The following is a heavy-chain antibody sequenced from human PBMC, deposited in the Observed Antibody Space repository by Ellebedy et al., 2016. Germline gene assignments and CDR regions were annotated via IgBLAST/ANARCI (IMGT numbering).Heavy chain of an antibody. CDR1: GFTFSSYS. CDR2: ISSSSSYI. Sequence: GESLKISXAASGFTFSSYSMNWVRQAPGKGLEWVSSISSSSSYIYYADSVKGRFTISRDNAKNSLYLQMNSLRAEDTAVYYCASYYSWPDPWGQGTLVTVSS. J-gene: IGHJ5*02. CDR3: ASYYSWPDP. V-gene: IGHV3-21*01. D-gene: IGHD3-22*01.